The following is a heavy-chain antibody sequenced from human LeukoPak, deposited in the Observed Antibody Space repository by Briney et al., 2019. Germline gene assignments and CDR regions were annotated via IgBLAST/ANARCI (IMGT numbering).Heavy chain of an antibody. J-gene: IGHJ4*02. CDR2: IGYSGSDI. CDR3: ARDLTERKYYIAF. Sequence: GRSMTPSSPPSTFTPSTICIHCDSQPQDNFLEWVAYIGYSGSDIYYADSVKGRFTISRDNSKNTVHLQLSSLRAADTALYSCARDLTERKYYIAFWGQGTLVTVSS. CDR1: TFTPSTIC. V-gene: IGHV3-30*02. D-gene: IGHD2-8*02.